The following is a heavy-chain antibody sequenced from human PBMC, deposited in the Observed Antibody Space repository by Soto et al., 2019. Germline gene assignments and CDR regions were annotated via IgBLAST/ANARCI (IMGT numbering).Heavy chain of an antibody. CDR1: GDSVSSNSAG. V-gene: IGHV6-1*01. D-gene: IGHD1-1*01. J-gene: IGHJ6*03. Sequence: QVPLQLSGPGLVTPSQTLSLTCAISGDSVSSNSAGWNWIRQTPSRGLEWLGRTYYRSKWYFNYAVSVESRITINPATSKNQFSMQLSSVTPEDTAVYYCARGSWDDVSGHYYMDVWGKGTTVTVSS. CDR3: ARGSWDDVSGHYYMDV. CDR2: TYYRSKWYF.